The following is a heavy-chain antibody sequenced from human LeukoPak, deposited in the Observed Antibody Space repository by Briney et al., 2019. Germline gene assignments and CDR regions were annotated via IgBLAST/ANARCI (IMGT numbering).Heavy chain of an antibody. V-gene: IGHV4-59*01. J-gene: IGHJ4*02. D-gene: IGHD3-22*01. CDR2: IHYSGST. CDR3: ARGSEYYYDSSNFDY. Sequence: SETLSLTCTVSGGSISSYYSSWIRQPPGKGLEWIGYIHYSGSTNYNPSLKSRVTISVDTSKNQFSLKLSSVTAADTAVYYCARGSEYYYDSSNFDYWGQGTLVTVSS. CDR1: GGSISSYY.